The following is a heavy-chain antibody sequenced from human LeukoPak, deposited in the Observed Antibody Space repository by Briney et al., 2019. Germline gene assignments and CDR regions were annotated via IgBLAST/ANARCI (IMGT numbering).Heavy chain of an antibody. D-gene: IGHD2-15*01. Sequence: GGSLRLSCEASGFAFRSISMNWVRQAPGKGLEWVSSISPDGETIYHADSVKGRFTISRDNAKNSLYLQMNSLRAEDTAVYYCARVPFCSGGSCYAPEDYWGQGTLVTVSS. J-gene: IGHJ4*02. CDR1: GFAFRSIS. CDR2: ISPDGETI. CDR3: ARVPFCSGGSCYAPEDY. V-gene: IGHV3-21*01.